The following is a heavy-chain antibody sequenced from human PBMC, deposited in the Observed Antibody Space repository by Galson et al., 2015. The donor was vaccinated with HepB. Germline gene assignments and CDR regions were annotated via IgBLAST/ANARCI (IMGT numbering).Heavy chain of an antibody. CDR3: ARGSGYYYSEGYFDL. CDR1: GFTFSSYA. Sequence: SLRLSCAASGFTFSSYALHWVRQAPGKGLEWVAVISYDGSNKYYADSVKGRFTISRDNSKNTLYLQMNSLRAEDTAVYYCARGSGYYYSEGYFDLWGRGTLVTVSS. V-gene: IGHV3-30*04. D-gene: IGHD3-22*01. J-gene: IGHJ2*01. CDR2: ISYDGSNK.